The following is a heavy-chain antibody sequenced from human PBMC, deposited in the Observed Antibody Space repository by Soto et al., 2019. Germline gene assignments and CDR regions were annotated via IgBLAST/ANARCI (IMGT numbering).Heavy chain of an antibody. V-gene: IGHV1-2*04. CDR1: GYTFTGYY. J-gene: IGHJ4*02. CDR3: ARGQSYYDFWSGYYTVADD. D-gene: IGHD3-3*01. CDR2: INPNSGGT. Sequence: ASVKVSCKASGYTFTGYYMHWVRQAPGQGLEWMGWINPNSGGTNYAQKFQGWVTMTRDTPISTAYMELSRLRSDDTAVYYCARGQSYYDFWSGYYTVADDWGQGTLVTVSS.